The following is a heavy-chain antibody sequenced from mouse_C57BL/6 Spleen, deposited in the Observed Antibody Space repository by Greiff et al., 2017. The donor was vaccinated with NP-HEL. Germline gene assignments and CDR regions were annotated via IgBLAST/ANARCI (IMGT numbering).Heavy chain of an antibody. CDR2: IYPSDSET. D-gene: IGHD1-1*01. J-gene: IGHJ2*01. CDR1: GYTFTSYW. Sequence: VQLQQPGAELVRPGSSVKLSCKASGYTFTSYWMDWVKQRPGQGLEWIGNIYPSDSETHYNQKFKDKATLTVDKSSSTAYMQLSSLTSEDSAVYYCARRNYGSRDYWGQGTTLTVSS. CDR3: ARRNYGSRDY. V-gene: IGHV1-61*01.